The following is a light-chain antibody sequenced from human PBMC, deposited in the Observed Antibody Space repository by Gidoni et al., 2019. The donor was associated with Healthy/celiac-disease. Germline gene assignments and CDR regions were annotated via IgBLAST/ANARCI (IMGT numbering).Light chain of an antibody. CDR2: AAS. CDR3: QQSYSTPDT. CDR1: QSISSY. Sequence: DIQMTQSPSSLSASVGDRVTITCRASQSISSYLNWYQQKPGKAPKLLIYAASSLQSGVPSRFSGSGSGTDFTVTISSLQPADFATYYCQQSYSTPDTFGGGTKVEIK. V-gene: IGKV1-39*01. J-gene: IGKJ4*01.